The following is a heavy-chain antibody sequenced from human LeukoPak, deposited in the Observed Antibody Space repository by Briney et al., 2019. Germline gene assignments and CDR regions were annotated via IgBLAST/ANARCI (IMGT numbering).Heavy chain of an antibody. V-gene: IGHV4-30-2*01. CDR1: GHSSSSGAYS. J-gene: IGHJ5*01. D-gene: IGHD3-10*01. Sequence: PSQPLSLTCVVSGHSSSSGAYSWSSIRQPPGKVLEWIGYLFHTGSTFYNPALKRRVTISMDKSKNHISLGLNRLNPAGTALFDCARELWFAYAPGYWLGPWGQGTLVIVSS. CDR2: LFHTGST. CDR3: ARELWFAYAPGYWLGP.